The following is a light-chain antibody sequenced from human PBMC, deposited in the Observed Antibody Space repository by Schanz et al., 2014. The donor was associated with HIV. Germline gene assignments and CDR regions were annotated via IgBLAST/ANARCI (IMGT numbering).Light chain of an antibody. J-gene: IGLJ2*01. CDR1: TSDVGGYNS. V-gene: IGLV2-8*01. CDR2: EVS. Sequence: QSVLTQPASVSGSPGQSITISCTGTTSDVGGYNSVSWYQQEPGKAPKLIIYEVSKRPSGVPDRFSGSKSGNTASLIVSGLQAEDEAEYYCSSYSGHNNLGIFGGGTKLTVL. CDR3: SSYSGHNNLGI.